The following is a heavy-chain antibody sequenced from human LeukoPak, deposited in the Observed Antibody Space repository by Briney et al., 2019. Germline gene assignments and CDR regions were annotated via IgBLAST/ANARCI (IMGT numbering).Heavy chain of an antibody. J-gene: IGHJ5*02. CDR1: GDSISSYY. CDR2: IYYSGST. Sequence: SETLSLTWTVSGDSISSYYCSWIRQPPGNGLEWVGYIYYSGSTNYNPSLKSRVTISIDMSKNQFSLKLTSVTAADTAVYFCARLWGYNYGFDPWGQETLVTVSS. V-gene: IGHV4-59*08. CDR3: ARLWGYNYGFDP. D-gene: IGHD5-18*01.